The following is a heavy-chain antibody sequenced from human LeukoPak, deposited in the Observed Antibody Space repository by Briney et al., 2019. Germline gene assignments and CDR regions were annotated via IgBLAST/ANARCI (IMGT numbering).Heavy chain of an antibody. Sequence: SETLSLTCTVSGGSISSYYWSWIRQPAGKGLEWIGRIYTSGSTNYNPSLKSRVTMSVDTSKNQFSLKLSSVTAADTAVYYCARVTHYYNSSGYEYYFDYWGQGTLVTVSS. J-gene: IGHJ4*02. CDR3: ARVTHYYNSSGYEYYFDY. CDR2: IYTSGST. D-gene: IGHD3-22*01. CDR1: GGSISSYY. V-gene: IGHV4-4*07.